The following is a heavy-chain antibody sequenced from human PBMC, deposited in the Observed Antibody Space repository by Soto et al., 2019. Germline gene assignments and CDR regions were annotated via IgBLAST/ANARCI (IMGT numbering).Heavy chain of an antibody. CDR3: ARVRPGLYMDI. V-gene: IGHV3-9*01. Sequence: GGSLRLSCAASGFTFDDYAMHWVRQAPGKGLEWVSGISWNSGSIGYADSVKGRFTISRDNAKNSLYLQMNSLRAEDTALYYCARVRPGLYMDIWGEGTTVTVSS. CDR2: ISWNSGSI. J-gene: IGHJ6*03. CDR1: GFTFDDYA.